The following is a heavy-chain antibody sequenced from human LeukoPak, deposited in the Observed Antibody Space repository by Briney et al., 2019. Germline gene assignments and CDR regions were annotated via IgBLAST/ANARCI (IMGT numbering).Heavy chain of an antibody. CDR3: ARGYCSSTSCPQPYYYGMDV. CDR2: INPNSGGT. J-gene: IGHJ6*02. V-gene: IGHV1-2*06. CDR1: GYTFTSYA. D-gene: IGHD2-2*01. Sequence: ASVKVSCKASGYTFTSYAMHWVRQAPGQGLEWMGRINPNSGGTNYAQKFQGRVTMTRDTSISTAYMELSRLRSDDTAVYYCARGYCSSTSCPQPYYYGMDVWGQGTTVTVSS.